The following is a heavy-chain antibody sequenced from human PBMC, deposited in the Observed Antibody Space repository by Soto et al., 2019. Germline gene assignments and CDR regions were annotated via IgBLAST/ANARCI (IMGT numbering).Heavy chain of an antibody. CDR1: GGSISSGGYY. CDR2: IYHRGGT. D-gene: IGHD2-8*01. J-gene: IGHJ6*02. V-gene: IGHV4-31*02. CDR3: ARAPGRMMNALRYVYGLDV. Sequence: QVQLQESGPGLVKPSETLSFTCNVSGGSISSGGYYWSWIRQLPGKGLEWIGYIYHRGGTYYNPALKRRITLSVDASKNQFPLKMTSVTAADTAVYFCARAPGRMMNALRYVYGLDVWGQGTTVTVSS.